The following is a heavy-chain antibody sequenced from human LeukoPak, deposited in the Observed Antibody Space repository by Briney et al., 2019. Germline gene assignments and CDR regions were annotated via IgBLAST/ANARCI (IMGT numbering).Heavy chain of an antibody. CDR2: INSDGSST. D-gene: IGHD2-15*01. Sequence: PGGSLRLSCAASGFTFSADWMHWVRQAPGKGLVWVSRINSDGSSTTYTDSVKGRFTISRDNAKNTLYLQMNSLRAEDTAVYYCARDGRYFSHSNCWAPLDHWGQGISVTVSS. V-gene: IGHV3-74*01. CDR1: GFTFSADW. J-gene: IGHJ4*02. CDR3: ARDGRYFSHSNCWAPLDH.